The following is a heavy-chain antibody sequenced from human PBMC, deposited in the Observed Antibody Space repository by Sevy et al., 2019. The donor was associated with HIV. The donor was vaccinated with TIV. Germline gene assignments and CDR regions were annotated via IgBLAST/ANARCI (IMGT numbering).Heavy chain of an antibody. CDR2: TKGDGSDK. J-gene: IGHJ4*02. CDR3: AHETFGRFES. D-gene: IGHD3-16*01. Sequence: GGSLRLSCAASGFTFSANWMNWVRQAPGKGLEWVAITKGDGSDKHYVDSVEGRFTISRDNAKNLLYLQMNSLRVEDTAVYYCAHETFGRFESWGQGTLVTVSS. V-gene: IGHV3-7*01. CDR1: GFTFSANW.